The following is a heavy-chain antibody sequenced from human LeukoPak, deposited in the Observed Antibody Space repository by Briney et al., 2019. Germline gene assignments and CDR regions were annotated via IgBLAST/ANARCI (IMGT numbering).Heavy chain of an antibody. CDR2: IYHSGST. J-gene: IGHJ1*01. CDR1: GGSISSSNW. D-gene: IGHD3-3*01. CDR3: ARVSTIFEVKEYFQH. Sequence: PSETLSLTCAVSGGSISSSNWWSWVRQPPGKGLEWIGEIYHSGSTNYNPSLKSRVTISVDKSKNQFSLKLSSVTAADTAVYYCARVSTIFEVKEYFQHWGQGTLVTVSS. V-gene: IGHV4-4*02.